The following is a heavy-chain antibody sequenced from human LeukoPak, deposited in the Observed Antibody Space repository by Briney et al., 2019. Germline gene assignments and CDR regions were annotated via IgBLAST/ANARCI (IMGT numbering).Heavy chain of an antibody. Sequence: GESLKISCKGSGYSFTSYWIGWVRQMPGKGLKWMGIIYPGDSDARFSPSFQGQVTISADKSISTAYLQWSSLKASDTAMYYCARRRDLYSGSYYPFDYWGQGTLVTVSS. CDR3: ARRRDLYSGSYYPFDY. V-gene: IGHV5-51*01. CDR1: GYSFTSYW. D-gene: IGHD1-26*01. CDR2: IYPGDSDA. J-gene: IGHJ4*02.